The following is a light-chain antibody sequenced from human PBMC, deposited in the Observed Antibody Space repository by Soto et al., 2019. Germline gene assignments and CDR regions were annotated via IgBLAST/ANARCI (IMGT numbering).Light chain of an antibody. J-gene: IGKJ1*01. CDR2: GAS. CDR1: QSVSNY. CDR3: QQYNYWWT. Sequence: EIVMTQSLATLSVSPGERATLSCRASQSVSNYLAWYQQRPGQPPNLLIFGASNRAPGIPDRFSGSGSGTDFTLTISRLEPEDFAVYYCQQYNYWWTFGQGTKVDI. V-gene: IGKV3D-15*01.